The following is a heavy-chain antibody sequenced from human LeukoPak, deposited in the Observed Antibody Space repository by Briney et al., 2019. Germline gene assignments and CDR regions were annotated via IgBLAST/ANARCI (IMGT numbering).Heavy chain of an antibody. CDR3: ATAPIDAVTGDQGYFDY. Sequence: ASVKVSCKVSGYTLTELSMHWVRQAPGKGLEGMGGFDPEDGETIYAQKFQGRVTMTEDTSTDTAYMELSSLRSEDTAVYYCATAPIDAVTGDQGYFDYWGQGTLVTVSS. CDR2: FDPEDGET. D-gene: IGHD7-27*01. CDR1: GYTLTELS. V-gene: IGHV1-24*01. J-gene: IGHJ4*02.